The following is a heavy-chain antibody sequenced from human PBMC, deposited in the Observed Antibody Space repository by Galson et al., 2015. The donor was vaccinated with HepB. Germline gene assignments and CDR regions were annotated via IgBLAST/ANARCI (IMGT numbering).Heavy chain of an antibody. D-gene: IGHD2-2*01. CDR1: GYTFTSYY. J-gene: IGHJ6*03. Sequence: SVKVSCKASGYTFTSYYMHWLRQAPGQGLEWMGIINPSGGSTSYAQKFQGRVTMTRDTSTSTVYMELSSLRSEDTAVYYCARDLGSSTRLDRRNYYYYYMDVWGKGTTVTVSS. V-gene: IGHV1-46*01. CDR2: INPSGGST. CDR3: ARDLGSSTRLDRRNYYYYYMDV.